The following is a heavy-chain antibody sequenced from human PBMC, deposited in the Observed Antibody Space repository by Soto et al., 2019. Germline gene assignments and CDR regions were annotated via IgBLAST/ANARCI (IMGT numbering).Heavy chain of an antibody. CDR3: ARVESVGNPVVPDY. D-gene: IGHD6-13*01. CDR2: IYHRGST. CDR1: GGSISSGDYY. Sequence: QVQLQESGPGLVKPSQTLSLTCTVSGGSISSGDYYWNWIRQHPGKGLEWIGYIYHRGSTKYNPSLKDRVTISVETSTSQISLKLSSLRAADTAVNYCARVESVGNPVVPDYWGKGTLVTVSS. V-gene: IGHV4-31*03. J-gene: IGHJ4*02.